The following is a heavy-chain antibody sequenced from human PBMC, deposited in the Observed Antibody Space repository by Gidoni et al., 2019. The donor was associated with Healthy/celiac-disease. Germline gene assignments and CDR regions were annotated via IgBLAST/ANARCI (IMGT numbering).Heavy chain of an antibody. CDR3: ASHKADPDYGDPDYYYYYGMDV. V-gene: IGHV3-30-3*01. CDR2: ISYDGSNK. CDR1: GFTFSSYA. J-gene: IGHJ6*02. Sequence: QVQLVESGGGVVQPGRSLRLSCAASGFTFSSYAMHWVRQAPGKGLEWVAVISYDGSNKYYADSVKGRFTISRDNSKNTLYLQMNSLRAEDTAVYYCASHKADPDYGDPDYYYYYGMDVWGQGTTVTVSS. D-gene: IGHD4-17*01.